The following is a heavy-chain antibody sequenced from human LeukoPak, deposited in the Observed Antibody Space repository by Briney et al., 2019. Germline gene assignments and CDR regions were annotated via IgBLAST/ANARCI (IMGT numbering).Heavy chain of an antibody. V-gene: IGHV3-23*01. Sequence: GGSLRLSCAASGFTFSRYAMSWVRQAPGKGLEWVSAISGSGGSTYYADSVKGRFTIARDNSKNTLHLQMNSLRDEDTAVYYCAKEGVAGDSFDYWGQGTLVTVSS. CDR3: AKEGVAGDSFDY. CDR2: ISGSGGST. CDR1: GFTFSRYA. D-gene: IGHD6-19*01. J-gene: IGHJ4*02.